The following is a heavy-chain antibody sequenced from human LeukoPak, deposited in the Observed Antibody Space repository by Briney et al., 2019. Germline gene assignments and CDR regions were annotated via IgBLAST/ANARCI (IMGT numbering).Heavy chain of an antibody. CDR1: GYTFTGYY. Sequence: GGSVKVSCKASGYTFTGYYMHWVRQAPGQGLEWMGWINPNSGGTNYAQKFQGRVTMTRDTSISTAYMELSRLRSDDTAVYYCARAIKRVRGAMSGWFDPWGQGTLVTVSS. V-gene: IGHV1-2*02. J-gene: IGHJ5*02. CDR2: INPNSGGT. D-gene: IGHD3-10*01. CDR3: ARAIKRVRGAMSGWFDP.